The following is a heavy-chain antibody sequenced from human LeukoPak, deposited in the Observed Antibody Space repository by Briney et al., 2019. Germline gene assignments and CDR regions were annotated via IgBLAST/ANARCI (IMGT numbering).Heavy chain of an antibody. V-gene: IGHV1-24*01. CDR1: GFTFSSYA. CDR2: FDPEDGET. Sequence: GGSLRLSCAASGFTFSSYAMSWVRQAPGKGLEWMGGFDPEDGETIYAQKFQGRVTMTEDTSTDTAYMELSSLRSEDTAVYYCATEPIVVVPAARSGIDYWGQGTLVTVSS. J-gene: IGHJ4*02. D-gene: IGHD2-2*01. CDR3: ATEPIVVVPAARSGIDY.